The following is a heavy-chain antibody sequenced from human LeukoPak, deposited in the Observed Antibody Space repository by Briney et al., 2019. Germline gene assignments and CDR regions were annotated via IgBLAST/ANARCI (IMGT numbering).Heavy chain of an antibody. J-gene: IGHJ4*02. CDR1: GFSFNEYI. CDR2: ITVSGGGT. V-gene: IGHV3-23*01. D-gene: IGHD1-26*01. CDR3: AKDRGRVGYFDY. Sequence: GGSLRLSCAASGFSFNEYIMNWVRQAPGKGLDWVSTITVSGGGTYYADSVKGRFTISRDNSKNTLYLQMNSLRAEDTAVYYCAKDRGRVGYFDYWGQGTLVTVSS.